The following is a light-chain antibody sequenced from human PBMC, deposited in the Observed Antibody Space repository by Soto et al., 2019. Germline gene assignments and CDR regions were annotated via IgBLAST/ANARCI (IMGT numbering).Light chain of an antibody. J-gene: IGLJ1*01. CDR3: SSYTSSSTPYV. CDR2: DVS. V-gene: IGLV2-14*01. Sequence: QSALTQPASVSGSPGQSITISCTGTSSDVGGYNYVSWYQQHPGKAPKLMIYDVSNRTSGVSNRFSGSKSGNTASLTISGIQAEDEAEYYCSSYTSSSTPYVFGTGTKVTGL. CDR1: SSDVGGYNY.